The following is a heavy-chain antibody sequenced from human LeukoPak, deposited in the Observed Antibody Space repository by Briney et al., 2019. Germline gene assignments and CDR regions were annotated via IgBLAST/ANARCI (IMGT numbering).Heavy chain of an antibody. V-gene: IGHV4-34*01. Sequence: SETLSLTCAVYGGSFSGYYWSWIRQPPGKGLEWIGEINHSGSTNYNPSLKSRVTISVDTSKNQFSLKLSSVTAADTAVYYCASLFYDSSGYYYDWYFDLWGRGTLVTVPS. D-gene: IGHD3-22*01. CDR2: INHSGST. CDR1: GGSFSGYY. CDR3: ASLFYDSSGYYYDWYFDL. J-gene: IGHJ2*01.